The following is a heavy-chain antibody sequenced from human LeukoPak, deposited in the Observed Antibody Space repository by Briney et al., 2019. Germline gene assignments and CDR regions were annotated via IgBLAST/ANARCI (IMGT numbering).Heavy chain of an antibody. CDR3: ARDRQLALGN. CDR1: GGSISSGGYY. Sequence: PSQTLSLTCTVSGGSISSGGYYWSWIRQPPGKGLEWIGYIYHSGSTYYNPSLKNRVTISVDRSKNQFSLKLSSVTAADTAVYYCARDRQLALGNWGQGTLVTVSS. J-gene: IGHJ4*02. V-gene: IGHV4-30-2*01. D-gene: IGHD6-6*01. CDR2: IYHSGST.